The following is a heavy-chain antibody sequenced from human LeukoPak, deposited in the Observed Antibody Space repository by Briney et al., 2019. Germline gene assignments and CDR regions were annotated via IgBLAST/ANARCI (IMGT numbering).Heavy chain of an antibody. CDR1: GFTFSSYA. CDR2: ISYDGSNK. J-gene: IGHJ4*02. CDR3: ARGRHPDIVATDFDY. D-gene: IGHD5-12*01. Sequence: GGSLRLSCAASGFTFSSYAMHWVRQAPGKGLEWVAVISYDGSNKYYADSVKGRFTISRDNAKNSLYLQMNSLRAEDTALYHCARGRHPDIVATDFDYWGQGTLVTVSS. V-gene: IGHV3-30-3*01.